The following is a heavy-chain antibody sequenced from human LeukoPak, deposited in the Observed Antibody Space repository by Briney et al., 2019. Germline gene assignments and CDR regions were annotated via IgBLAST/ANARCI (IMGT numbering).Heavy chain of an antibody. CDR2: IYYSGST. J-gene: IGHJ5*02. CDR3: ARVDIVVVPAAISPNWFDP. Sequence: SETLSLTCTVSGGSISSYYWSWIRQPPGKGLEWIGYIYYSGSTNYKSSLKSRVTISIDTSKNQFSLKLSSVTAADTAVYYCARVDIVVVPAAISPNWFDPWGQGTLVTVSS. V-gene: IGHV4-59*12. CDR1: GGSISSYY. D-gene: IGHD2-2*01.